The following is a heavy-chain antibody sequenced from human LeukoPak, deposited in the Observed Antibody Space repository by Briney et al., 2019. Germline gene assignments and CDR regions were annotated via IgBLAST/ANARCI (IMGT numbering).Heavy chain of an antibody. V-gene: IGHV1-69*02. CDR2: IIPILGIA. Sequence: SVKVSCKASGYTFTSYYIHWVRQAPGQGLEWMGRIIPILGIANYAQKFQGRVTITADKSTSTAYMELSSLRSEDTAVYYCARTSIAAEFEYFQHWGQGTLVTVSS. J-gene: IGHJ1*01. CDR3: ARTSIAAEFEYFQH. CDR1: GYTFTSYY. D-gene: IGHD6-25*01.